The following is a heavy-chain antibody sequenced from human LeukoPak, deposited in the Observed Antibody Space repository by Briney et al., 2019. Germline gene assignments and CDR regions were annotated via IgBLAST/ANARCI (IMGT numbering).Heavy chain of an antibody. Sequence: GGSLRLSCAASGFTFSSYAMSWVRQAPGKGLEWVSSISGSGGSTYYADSVKGRFSISRDNSKNTLYLQMNSLRAEDTAVYYCAKGYQLLALSDYWGQGTLVTVSS. V-gene: IGHV3-23*01. D-gene: IGHD2-2*01. CDR2: ISGSGGST. CDR3: AKGYQLLALSDY. J-gene: IGHJ4*02. CDR1: GFTFSSYA.